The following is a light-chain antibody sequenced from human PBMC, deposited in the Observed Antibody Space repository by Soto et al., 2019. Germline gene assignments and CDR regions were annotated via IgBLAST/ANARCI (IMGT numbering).Light chain of an antibody. J-gene: IGKJ5*01. V-gene: IGKV3-15*01. CDR3: QKYKNWPPIT. CDR2: GAS. CDR1: QSLSSS. Sequence: EIVMTPSPATLSVSPGECAPLSCRASQSLSSSLAWYQQKPGQAPRLLIYGASTRATGIPARFSGSGSGTEFTLTIRSLQSEDLAVYYCQKYKNWPPITFGQGKRLEIK.